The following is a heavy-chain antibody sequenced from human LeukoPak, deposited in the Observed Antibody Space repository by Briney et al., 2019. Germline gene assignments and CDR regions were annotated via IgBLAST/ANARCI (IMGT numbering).Heavy chain of an antibody. D-gene: IGHD2-2*01. CDR1: GFTFDDYA. Sequence: PGRSLRLSCAASGFTFDDYAMHWVRQAPGKGLEWVSGISWNSGSIGYADSVKGRFTISRDNAKNSLFLQMNSLRAEDTAVYYCARALESIVVVPAGDYWGQGTLVTVSS. V-gene: IGHV3-9*01. J-gene: IGHJ4*02. CDR2: ISWNSGSI. CDR3: ARALESIVVVPAGDY.